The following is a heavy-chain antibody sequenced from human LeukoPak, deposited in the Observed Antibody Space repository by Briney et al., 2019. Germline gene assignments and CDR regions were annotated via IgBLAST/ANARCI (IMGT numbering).Heavy chain of an antibody. CDR2: IYYSGST. V-gene: IGHV4-31*03. Sequence: PSQTLSLTCTVSGGPISSGGYYWSWIRQHPGKGLEWIGYIYYSGSTYYNPSLKSRVTISVDTSKNQFSLKLSSVTAADTAVYYCARDSPYSRHLFDYWGQGTLVTVSS. D-gene: IGHD6-13*01. CDR3: ARDSPYSRHLFDY. CDR1: GGPISSGGYY. J-gene: IGHJ4*02.